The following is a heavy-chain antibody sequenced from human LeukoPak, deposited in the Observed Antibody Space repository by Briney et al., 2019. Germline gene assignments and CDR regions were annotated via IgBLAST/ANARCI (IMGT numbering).Heavy chain of an antibody. D-gene: IGHD2-15*01. CDR1: GFTYSSYG. Sequence: GGSLRLSCAASGFTYSSYGMHWVRQAPGKGLEWVAVIWYDGSNKYYADSVKGRFTISRDNSKNTLYLQMNSLRAEDTAVYYCARTRYCSGGSCYYYDMDVWGQGTTVTVSS. J-gene: IGHJ6*02. CDR2: IWYDGSNK. CDR3: ARTRYCSGGSCYYYDMDV. V-gene: IGHV3-33*01.